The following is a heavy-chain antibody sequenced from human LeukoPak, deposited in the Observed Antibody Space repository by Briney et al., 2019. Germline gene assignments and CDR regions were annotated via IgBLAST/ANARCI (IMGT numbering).Heavy chain of an antibody. D-gene: IGHD1-14*01. CDR1: GGSISSYY. CDR3: AGFDSSRAGITASFDY. V-gene: IGHV4-4*07. J-gene: IGHJ4*02. CDR2: IHTSGRI. Sequence: TSETLSLTCTVSGGSISSYYWNWIRQPAGKGPEWIGRIHTSGRINYNPSLKSRITISVDKSKNQFSLELSSVTAADTAVYYCAGFDSSRAGITASFDYWGQGTLVTVSS.